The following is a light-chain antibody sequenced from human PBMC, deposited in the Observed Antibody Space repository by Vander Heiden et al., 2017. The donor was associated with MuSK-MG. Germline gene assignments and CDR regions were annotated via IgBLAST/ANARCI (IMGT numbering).Light chain of an antibody. V-gene: IGKV3-15*01. Sequence: EIVMTQSPATLAVSPGERATLSCRASQSVSSNLAWYQQKPGQAPRLLIYGASTRATGIPARFSGSGSGTEFTLTISSLQSEDFAVYYCQQDNNRPRTFGQGTKVEIK. CDR2: GAS. CDR1: QSVSSN. J-gene: IGKJ1*01. CDR3: QQDNNRPRT.